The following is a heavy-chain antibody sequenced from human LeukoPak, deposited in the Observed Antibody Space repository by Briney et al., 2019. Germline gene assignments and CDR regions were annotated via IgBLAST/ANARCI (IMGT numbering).Heavy chain of an antibody. CDR2: INSDGSDT. CDR3: ARGDYYDSSGYYYVGCPGDY. V-gene: IGHV3-74*01. CDR1: GFTFSSYW. Sequence: GGSLRLSCAASGFTFSSYWMHWVRQAPGKGPVWVSRINSDGSDTSYADSVKGRFTVSRDNAKNTLYLQMNSLRAEDTAVYYCARGDYYDSSGYYYVGCPGDYWGQGTLVTVSS. D-gene: IGHD3-22*01. J-gene: IGHJ4*02.